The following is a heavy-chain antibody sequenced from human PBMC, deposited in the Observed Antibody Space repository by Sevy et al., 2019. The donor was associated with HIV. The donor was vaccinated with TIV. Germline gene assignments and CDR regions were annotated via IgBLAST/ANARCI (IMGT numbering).Heavy chain of an antibody. CDR2: ICYSGST. J-gene: IGHJ3*01. Sequence: SETLSLTCTVSGGSISSSSYYWGWIRQPPGKGLEWIGSICYSGSTYYNPSLKRRVTISVDTSKNQFSLKLSSVTAADTAVYYCARQKDYYEVWGQGTMVTVSS. CDR3: ARQKDYYEV. V-gene: IGHV4-39*01. CDR1: GGSISSSSYY. D-gene: IGHD3-10*01.